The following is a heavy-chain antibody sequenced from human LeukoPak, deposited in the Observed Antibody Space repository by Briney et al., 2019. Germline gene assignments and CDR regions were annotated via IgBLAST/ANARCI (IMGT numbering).Heavy chain of an antibody. CDR2: VNHSGYT. J-gene: IGHJ4*02. D-gene: IGHD4-17*01. V-gene: IGHV4-34*01. Sequence: SETLSLTCDVSGVSFSTYYWSWIRQSPEKGLEWMGEVNHSGYTNYNPSLKGRVTISVDTSKNQFSLKLRSVTAADTAVYYCARQLYGSDYWGQGTLVTVSS. CDR1: GVSFSTYY. CDR3: ARQLYGSDY.